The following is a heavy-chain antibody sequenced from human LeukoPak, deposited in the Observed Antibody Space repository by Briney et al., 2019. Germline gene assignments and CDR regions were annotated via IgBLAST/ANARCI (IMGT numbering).Heavy chain of an antibody. CDR1: GVSISAGTFF. Sequence: PSETLSLTCTVSGVSISAGTFFWGWIRQPPGKGLEWIGNIYYSGATYYTPSLKSRVTISVDTSKNQFSLKLTSVTAADTAVYYCARHRYYYDSSNYSFYFDYWGQGTLVTVSS. J-gene: IGHJ4*02. D-gene: IGHD3-22*01. CDR3: ARHRYYYDSSNYSFYFDY. CDR2: IYYSGAT. V-gene: IGHV4-39*01.